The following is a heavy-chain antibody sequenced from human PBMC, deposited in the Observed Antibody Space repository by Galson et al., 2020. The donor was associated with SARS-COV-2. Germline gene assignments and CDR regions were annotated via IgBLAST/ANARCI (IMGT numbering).Heavy chain of an antibody. D-gene: IGHD3-16*01. CDR3: ARDTRKTGRYTDYDIDN. V-gene: IGHV3-48*04. CDR1: GLTFSIFP. Sequence: GGSLRLSCAASGLTFSIFPMNWLRQAPGKGLEWVAYINGASSIIYYADSVKGRFTISRDNAQNSLYLQMNSLRAEDTAVDYCARDTRKTGRYTDYDIDNWGKGARVT. CDR2: INGASSII. J-gene: IGHJ4*02.